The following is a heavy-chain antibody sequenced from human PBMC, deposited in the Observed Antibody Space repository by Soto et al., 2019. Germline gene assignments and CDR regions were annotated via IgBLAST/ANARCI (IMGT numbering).Heavy chain of an antibody. CDR1: GFTFSKSS. D-gene: IGHD2-15*01. CDR3: ATDTGDIEVVPATT. CDR2: ISTNSNYI. V-gene: IGHV3-21*04. J-gene: IGHJ4*02. Sequence: PGGSLRLSCAASGFTFSKSSMNWVRQPPGKGLEWLSSISTNSNYIRYADSVKGRFTISRDNAKNSLSLQMMNLRADDTAMYYCATDTGDIEVVPATTWGRGTLVTVSS.